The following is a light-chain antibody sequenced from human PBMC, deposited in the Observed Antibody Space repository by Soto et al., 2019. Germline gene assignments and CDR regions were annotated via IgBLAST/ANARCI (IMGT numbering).Light chain of an antibody. CDR1: QSISSW. J-gene: IGKJ1*01. CDR2: DAS. Sequence: DIQMTQAPSSLSASVEDGGIISCRASQSISSWLAWYGQKPGKAPKLLIDDASNLESGVPSRFSGSGSGTQLTLTISNLQPDDIATEYCQQYENYWTFGQGTQV. CDR3: QQYENYWT. V-gene: IGKV1-5*01.